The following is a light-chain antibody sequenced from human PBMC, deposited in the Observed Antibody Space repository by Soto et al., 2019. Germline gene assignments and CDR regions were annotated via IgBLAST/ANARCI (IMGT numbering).Light chain of an antibody. J-gene: IGKJ4*01. CDR3: QQYGNSPLT. CDR1: QSVSNNY. CDR2: GAS. Sequence: EIVLTQSPGTLSLSPGERATLSCRASQSVSNNYLAWYQQKPGQAPRLLINGASNRATGIPDRFSGSGSATDFTLTISRLQPEDFAVYYCQQYGNSPLTFGRGTKVAIK. V-gene: IGKV3-20*01.